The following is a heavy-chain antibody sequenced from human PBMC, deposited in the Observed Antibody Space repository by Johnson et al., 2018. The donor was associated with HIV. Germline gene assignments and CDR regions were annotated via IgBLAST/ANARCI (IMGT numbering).Heavy chain of an antibody. CDR2: INWNGGSI. D-gene: IGHD5-24*01. J-gene: IGHJ1*01. V-gene: IGHV3-20*04. CDR3: AKDIGDGFPSPASSVLQLRHNVRGLLGLSWAM. Sequence: EQLVESGGGLVKPGGSLRLSCEASGFTFSDAWMNWVRQVPGKGLEWVSGINWNGGSIGYADSVKGRFTISRDNVKNSLYLQMNSLRAEDTAVYYCAKDIGDGFPSPASSVLQLRHNVRGLLGLSWAMWG. CDR1: GFTFSDAW.